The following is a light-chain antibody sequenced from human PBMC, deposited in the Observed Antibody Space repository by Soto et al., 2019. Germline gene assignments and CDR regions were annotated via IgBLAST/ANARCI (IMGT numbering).Light chain of an antibody. Sequence: IQMTQSPSSLSASVGDRVTITCRASQRISNYLNWYQQKPGKAPKLLIYAASNLQSGVPSRFSGSGSGTDFTLTISNLHPEAFATYYCQQSYSTPLTFGPGTKVDIK. CDR2: AAS. J-gene: IGKJ3*01. CDR1: QRISNY. CDR3: QQSYSTPLT. V-gene: IGKV1-39*01.